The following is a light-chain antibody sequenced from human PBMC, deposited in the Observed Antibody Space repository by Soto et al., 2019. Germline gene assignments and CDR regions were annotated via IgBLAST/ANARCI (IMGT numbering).Light chain of an antibody. J-gene: IGKJ2*01. CDR1: QSIDSSC. V-gene: IGKV3-20*01. CDR3: QQYGSSLPFT. Sequence: EIVLTQSPGALSLSPGERAALSCRASQSIDSSCLAWYQQKPGQAPRLLIHGASSRATGIPDRFSGSGSGTDITLTIIRLEPEDFAVYYCQQYGSSLPFTFGQGTKLEIK. CDR2: GAS.